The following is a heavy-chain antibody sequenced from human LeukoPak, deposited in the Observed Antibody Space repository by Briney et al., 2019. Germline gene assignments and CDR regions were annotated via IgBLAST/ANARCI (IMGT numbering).Heavy chain of an antibody. D-gene: IGHD4-23*01. Sequence: SETLSLTCIVSGGSISSSSYYWGWIRQPPGKGLEWIGSIYYTGTTYYNPSLKSRVTISVENQFSLKLSSVAAADTAVYYCARLGGGSDYWGQGTLVTVSS. CDR2: IYYTGTT. J-gene: IGHJ4*02. V-gene: IGHV4-39*07. CDR3: ARLGGGSDY. CDR1: GGSISSSSYY.